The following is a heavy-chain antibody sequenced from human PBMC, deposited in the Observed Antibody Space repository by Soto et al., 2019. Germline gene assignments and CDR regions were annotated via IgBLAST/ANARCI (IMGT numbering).Heavy chain of an antibody. D-gene: IGHD5-12*01. V-gene: IGHV1-18*01. CDR2: ISAYNGNT. CDR3: ARDNKGGWLRGYYYAGMEV. J-gene: IGHJ6*04. Sequence: QVQLVQSGAEVKKPEASMKVSFQAAGYTFTSYGLSWVRQATGQGLEWMGWISAYNGNTHYAQQLQGRVTMTPDTSTSTANIALRSLRPDDTAMYYCARDNKGGWLRGYYYAGMEVWGKGPTVTASS. CDR1: GYTFTSYG.